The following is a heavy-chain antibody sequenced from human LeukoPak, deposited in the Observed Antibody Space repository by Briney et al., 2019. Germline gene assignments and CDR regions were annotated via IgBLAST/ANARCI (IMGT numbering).Heavy chain of an antibody. CDR1: GGSISSGGYY. CDR3: ASRGLGRAVAGTTYFDY. CDR2: IYYSGST. Sequence: PSETLSLTCTVSGGSISSGGYYWSWIRQHPGKGLEWIGYIYYSGSTYYNPSLKSRVTISVDTSKNQFSLKLSSVTAADTAVYYCASRGLGRAVAGTTYFDYWGQGTLVTVSS. J-gene: IGHJ4*02. D-gene: IGHD6-19*01. V-gene: IGHV4-31*03.